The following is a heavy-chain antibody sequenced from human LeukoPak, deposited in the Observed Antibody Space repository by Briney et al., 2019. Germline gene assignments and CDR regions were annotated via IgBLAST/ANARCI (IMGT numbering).Heavy chain of an antibody. CDR2: IKQDGAEK. D-gene: IGHD3-3*01. CDR3: ARSRADFWSAPQYNWFDP. V-gene: IGHV3-7*01. CDR1: GFTFSSYG. J-gene: IGHJ5*02. Sequence: PGRSLRLSCAASGFTFSSYGMHWVRQAPGKGLEWVANIKQDGAEKYYVDSVKGRFTISRDNAKNSLYLQMNYLRAEDTAVYYCARSRADFWSAPQYNWFDPWGQGTLVTVSS.